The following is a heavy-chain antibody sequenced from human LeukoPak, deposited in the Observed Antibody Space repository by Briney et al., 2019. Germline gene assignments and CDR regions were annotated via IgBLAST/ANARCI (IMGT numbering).Heavy chain of an antibody. V-gene: IGHV4-39*01. D-gene: IGHD6-13*01. CDR2: IYYSGST. CDR3: AKYSSSWYKTYYSDY. J-gene: IGHJ4*02. CDR1: GGSISSSSYY. Sequence: PSETLSLTCTVSGGSISSSSYYWGWIRQPPGKGLEWIGSIYYSGSTYYNPSLKSRVTISVDTSKNQFSLKLSSVTAADTAVYYCAKYSSSWYKTYYSDYWGQGTLVTVSS.